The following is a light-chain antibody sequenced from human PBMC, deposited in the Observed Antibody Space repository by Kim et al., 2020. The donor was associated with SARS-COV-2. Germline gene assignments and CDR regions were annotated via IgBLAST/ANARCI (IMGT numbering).Light chain of an antibody. CDR2: ATS. J-gene: IGKJ4*01. CDR1: QAISNY. CDR3: QQLDSYPRT. V-gene: IGKV1-9*01. Sequence: IQLTQSPVSLSASVGDRVTITCRASQAISNYVAWYQQKPGIAPKLLIYATSTLQTGVPSRFSGSGSGTDFTLTISSLQPEDFATYYCQQLDSYPRTFGGGTKVDIK.